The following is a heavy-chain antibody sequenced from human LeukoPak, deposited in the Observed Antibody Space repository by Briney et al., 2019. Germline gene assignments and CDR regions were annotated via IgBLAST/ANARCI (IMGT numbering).Heavy chain of an antibody. CDR2: IYTSGST. D-gene: IGHD3-10*01. CDR3: AREYYYGSGSYYKNWFDP. Sequence: SETLSLTCTVSGGSISSYYWSRIRQPAGKGLEWIGRIYTSGSTNYNPSLKSRVTMSVDTSKNQFSLKLSSVTAADTAVYYCAREYYYGSGSYYKNWFDPWGQGTLVTVSS. J-gene: IGHJ5*02. CDR1: GGSISSYY. V-gene: IGHV4-4*07.